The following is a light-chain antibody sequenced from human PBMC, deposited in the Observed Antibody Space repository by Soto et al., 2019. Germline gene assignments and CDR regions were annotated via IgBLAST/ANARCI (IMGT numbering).Light chain of an antibody. CDR1: SSNIGTTYD. V-gene: IGLV1-40*01. Sequence: QSVLTQPPSVSGAPGQRVTISRTGNSSNIGTTYDVHWYRHLPGAAPKLLIYDNTYRPSGVPDRFSGSKSGTSASLAITGLQAEDEAYYYCQSFDSSLSASIFGGGTQLTVL. CDR2: DNT. J-gene: IGLJ2*01. CDR3: QSFDSSLSASI.